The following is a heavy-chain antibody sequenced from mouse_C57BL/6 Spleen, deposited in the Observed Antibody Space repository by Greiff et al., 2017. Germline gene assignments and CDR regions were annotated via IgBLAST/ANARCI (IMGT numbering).Heavy chain of an antibody. V-gene: IGHV1-26*01. CDR2: INPNNGGT. CDR1: GYTFTDYY. CDR3: ARSDYGRSY. D-gene: IGHD1-1*01. J-gene: IGHJ2*01. Sequence: EVQLQQSGPELVKPGASVKISCKASGYTFTDYYMNWVKQSHGKSLEWIGDINPNNGGTSYNQKFKGKATLTVDKSSSTAYMELRSLTSEDSAVYYCARSDYGRSYWGQGTTLTVSS.